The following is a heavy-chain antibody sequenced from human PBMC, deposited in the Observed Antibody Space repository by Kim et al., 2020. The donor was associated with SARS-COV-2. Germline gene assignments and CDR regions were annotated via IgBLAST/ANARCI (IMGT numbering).Heavy chain of an antibody. V-gene: IGHV1-18*01. CDR2: ISAYNGNT. CDR3: ARGYSSGWYGSSPTDFDY. J-gene: IGHJ4*02. Sequence: ASVKVSCKASGYTFTSYGISWVRQAPGQGLEWMGWISAYNGNTNYAQKLQGRVTMTTDTSTSTAYMELRSLRSDDTAVYYCARGYSSGWYGSSPTDFDYWGQGTLVTVSS. CDR1: GYTFTSYG. D-gene: IGHD6-19*01.